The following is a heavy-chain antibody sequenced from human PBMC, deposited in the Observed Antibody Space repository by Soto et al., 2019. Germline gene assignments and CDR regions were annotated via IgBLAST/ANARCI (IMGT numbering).Heavy chain of an antibody. CDR2: IYPGDSDT. CDR3: ARGYCTTTICDPWFDP. J-gene: IGHJ5*02. Sequence: GESLKISCTGVGYSFTSYWIGWVRQMPGKDLEWMGIIYPGDSDTRYSPSFQGQVTISADKSITTAYLQWSSLKASDTAMYYCARGYCTTTICDPWFDPWGQGTLVTVSS. V-gene: IGHV5-51*01. D-gene: IGHD2-2*01. CDR1: GYSFTSYW.